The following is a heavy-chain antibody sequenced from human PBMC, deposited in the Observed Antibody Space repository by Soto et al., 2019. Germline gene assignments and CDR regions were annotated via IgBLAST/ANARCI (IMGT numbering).Heavy chain of an antibody. V-gene: IGHV4-4*02. Sequence: QVQLQESGPGLVKPSGTLSLTCAVSVGSISVTNWWTWVRQPPGKGLEWIGEIYHSGNTNYNPSRKRRVTISVDKSKNQFSLKLSSVTAADTAVYYCARGALHSSSYGPFFDYWGQGTLVTVSS. CDR1: VGSISVTNW. CDR3: ARGALHSSSYGPFFDY. CDR2: IYHSGNT. J-gene: IGHJ4*02. D-gene: IGHD6-6*01.